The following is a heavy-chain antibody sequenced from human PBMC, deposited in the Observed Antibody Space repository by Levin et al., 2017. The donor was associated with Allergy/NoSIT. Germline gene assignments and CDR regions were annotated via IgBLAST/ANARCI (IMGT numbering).Heavy chain of an antibody. CDR2: IYYSGST. V-gene: IGHV4-39*01. CDR1: GGSISSSSYY. J-gene: IGHJ6*02. Sequence: SQTLSLTCTVSGGSISSSSYYWGWIRQPPGKGLEWIGSIYYSGSTYYNPSLKSRVTISVDTSKNQFSLKLSSVTAADTAVYYCARLGDDYGDYAYYYYYGMDVWGQGTTVTVSS. D-gene: IGHD4-17*01. CDR3: ARLGDDYGDYAYYYYYGMDV.